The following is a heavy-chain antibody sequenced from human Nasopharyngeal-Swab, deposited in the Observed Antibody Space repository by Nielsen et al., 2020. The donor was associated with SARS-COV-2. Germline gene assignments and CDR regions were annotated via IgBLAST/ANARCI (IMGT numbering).Heavy chain of an antibody. Sequence: GGSLRLSCAASGFTVSKNYMSWVRQAPGKGLEWVSVFYSSGNTYYADSVKGRFTISRDISKNTLYLQMNSLRAEDTAVYYCARSPYSINWYYFDYWGQGTLVTVSS. V-gene: IGHV3-66*01. CDR2: FYSSGNT. D-gene: IGHD6-13*01. CDR1: GFTVSKNY. CDR3: ARSPYSINWYYFDY. J-gene: IGHJ4*02.